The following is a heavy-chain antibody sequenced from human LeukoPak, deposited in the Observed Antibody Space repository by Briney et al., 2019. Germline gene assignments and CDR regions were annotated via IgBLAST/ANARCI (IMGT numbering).Heavy chain of an antibody. V-gene: IGHV1-2*02. CDR3: ARSRITMVRGVISPSSP. CDR1: GYTFTGYY. Sequence: ASVKVSCKASGYTFTGYYMHWVRQAPGQGLEWMGWINPNSGGTNYAQKFQGRVTMTRDTSISTAYMELSRLRSDDTAVYYCARSRITMVRGVISPSSPWGKGTLVTVSS. J-gene: IGHJ5*02. D-gene: IGHD3-10*01. CDR2: INPNSGGT.